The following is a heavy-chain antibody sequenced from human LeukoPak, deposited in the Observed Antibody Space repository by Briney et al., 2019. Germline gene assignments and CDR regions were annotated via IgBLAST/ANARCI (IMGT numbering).Heavy chain of an antibody. J-gene: IGHJ5*02. CDR3: APFPGIGPDWFDP. CDR1: GFTLSSYA. CDR2: ISGSGGST. V-gene: IGHV3-23*01. D-gene: IGHD2-21*01. Sequence: PGGSLRLSCAASGFTLSSYAMSWVRQAPGKGLEWVSAISGSGGSTYYADSVKGRFTISRDNSKNTLYLQMNSLRAEDTAVYYCAPFPGIGPDWFDPWGQGTLVTVSS.